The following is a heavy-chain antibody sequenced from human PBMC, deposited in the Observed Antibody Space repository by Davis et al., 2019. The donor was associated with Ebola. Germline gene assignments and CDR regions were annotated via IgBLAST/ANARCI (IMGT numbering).Heavy chain of an antibody. CDR1: GFTSGRYA. J-gene: IGHJ6*02. CDR3: AKDPWVRGVMDV. Sequence: GESLKISCAASGFTSGRYAMSWVRQAPGRGLEWVAAITDTGGRTHYADSVKGRFTISRDNPNNMLYLQMNSLRAEDTAVYYCAKDPWVRGVMDVWGQGTTVTVSS. V-gene: IGHV3-23*01. D-gene: IGHD3-10*01. CDR2: ITDTGGRT.